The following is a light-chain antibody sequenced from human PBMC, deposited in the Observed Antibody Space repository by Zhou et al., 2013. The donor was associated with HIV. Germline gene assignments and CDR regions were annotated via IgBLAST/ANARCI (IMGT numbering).Light chain of an antibody. Sequence: ETVMTQSPDILSLSPGERATLSCRASQNFDNDYLAWYQQKPGQAPRLLIYGASSRATGIPDRFSGSGSGTDFTLTMSRLEPEDFAVYYCQQYGSSPFTFGPGTKVDIK. CDR1: QNFDNDY. CDR3: QQYGSSPFT. V-gene: IGKV3-20*01. J-gene: IGKJ3*01. CDR2: GAS.